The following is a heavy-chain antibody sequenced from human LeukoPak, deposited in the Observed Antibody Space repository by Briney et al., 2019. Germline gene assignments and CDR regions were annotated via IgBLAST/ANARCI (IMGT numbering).Heavy chain of an antibody. CDR1: GGTFISYA. CDR3: ARDLDWNYPNAFDI. Sequence: SSVKVSCKASGGTFISYAISWVRQAPGQGLEWMGGIIPIFGTANYAQKFQGRVTITTDESTSTAYMELSRLRSEDTAVYYCARDLDWNYPNAFDIWGQGTMVTVSS. CDR2: IIPIFGTA. V-gene: IGHV1-69*05. J-gene: IGHJ3*02. D-gene: IGHD1-7*01.